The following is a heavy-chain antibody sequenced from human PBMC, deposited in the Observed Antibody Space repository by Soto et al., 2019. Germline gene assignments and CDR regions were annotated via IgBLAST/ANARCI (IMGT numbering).Heavy chain of an antibody. CDR1: GFTFSSYG. J-gene: IGHJ3*02. CDR2: IWYDGSNK. V-gene: IGHV3-33*01. D-gene: IGHD4-17*01. CDR3: ARDRDYGDYDAFDI. Sequence: GSLRLSCAASGFTFSSYGMHWVRQAPGKGLEWVAVIWYDGSNKYYADSVKGRFTISRDNSKNTLYLQMNSLGAEDTAVYYCARDRDYGDYDAFDIWGQGTMVTVSS.